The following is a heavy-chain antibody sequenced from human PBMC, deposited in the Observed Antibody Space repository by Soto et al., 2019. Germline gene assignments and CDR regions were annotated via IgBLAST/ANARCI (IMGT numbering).Heavy chain of an antibody. CDR2: IYYSGST. CDR1: GGSISSSSYY. CDR3: ARDPLSYPDLFDP. D-gene: IGHD3-16*02. V-gene: IGHV4-39*07. J-gene: IGHJ5*02. Sequence: PAETLSVTCTVSGGSISSSSYYWGWIRQPPGKGLEWIGSIYYSGSTYYNPSLKSRVTISVDTSKNQFSLKLSSVTAADTAVYYCARDPLSYPDLFDPWGQGTLVTVSS.